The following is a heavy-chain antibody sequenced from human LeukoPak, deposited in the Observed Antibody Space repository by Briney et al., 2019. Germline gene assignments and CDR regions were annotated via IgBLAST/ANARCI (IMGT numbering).Heavy chain of an antibody. J-gene: IGHJ4*02. Sequence: SETLSLTCTVSGGSISSYYWSWIRQPPGKGLEWTGSIYYSGSTYYNPSLKSRVTISVDTSKNQFSLKLSSVTAADTAVYYCARGPVYPRGYSYGIPRYYFDYWGQGTLVTVSS. V-gene: IGHV4-59*12. CDR1: GGSISSYY. CDR3: ARGPVYPRGYSYGIPRYYFDY. CDR2: IYYSGST. D-gene: IGHD5-18*01.